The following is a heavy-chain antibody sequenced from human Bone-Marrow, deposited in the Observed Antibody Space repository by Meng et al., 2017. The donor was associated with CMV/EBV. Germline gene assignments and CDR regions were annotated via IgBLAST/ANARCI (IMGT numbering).Heavy chain of an antibody. Sequence: SLSLSCAASGFTFSTYAMSWVRLAPGKGLEWVSVISTSGGSIYYADSVKGRFTISRDNSKNTLYLQMNNLRAEDTAVYYCANKGGDYWGQGTLVTVSS. CDR2: ISTSGGSI. V-gene: IGHV3-23*01. CDR1: GFTFSTYA. J-gene: IGHJ4*02. CDR3: ANKGGDY.